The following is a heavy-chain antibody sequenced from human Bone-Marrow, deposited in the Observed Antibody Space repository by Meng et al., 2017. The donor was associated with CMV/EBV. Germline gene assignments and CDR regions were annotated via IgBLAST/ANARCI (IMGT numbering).Heavy chain of an antibody. Sequence: GESLKISCAASGFTFSSYAMHWVRQAPGKGLEWVAVISYDGSNKYYADSVKGRFTISRDNSKNTLYLQMNSLRAEDTAVYYCARYDFWSGNNWIDPWGQGTLVTVSS. CDR2: ISYDGSNK. CDR3: ARYDFWSGNNWIDP. CDR1: GFTFSSYA. V-gene: IGHV3-30*04. D-gene: IGHD3-3*01. J-gene: IGHJ5*02.